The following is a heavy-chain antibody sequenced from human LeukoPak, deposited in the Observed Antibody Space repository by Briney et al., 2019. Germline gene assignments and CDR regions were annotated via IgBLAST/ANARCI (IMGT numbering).Heavy chain of an antibody. CDR1: GYTCTGYS. D-gene: IGHD4-11*01. V-gene: IGHV1-2*02. CDR2: INPNSGVT. J-gene: IGHJ5*02. CDR3: ARDSQYQLPPYNWFDP. Sequence: GASVRVSCKASGYTCTGYSIHWLRQAPGQGLEWMVRINPNSGVTKYAQKFQGRVTMTRDTSTTTAYLELTSLRSDDTAVYYCARDSQYQLPPYNWFDPWGQGTLVTVSS.